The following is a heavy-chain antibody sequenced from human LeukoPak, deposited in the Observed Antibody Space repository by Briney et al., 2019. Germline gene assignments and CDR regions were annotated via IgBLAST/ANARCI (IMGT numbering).Heavy chain of an antibody. CDR1: GASTSHFY. Sequence: SETLSLSCTVSGASTSHFYWNWIRQPPGKGLEWIAYMHNSGSSKHNPSLKSRVTISIDTSKNQFSLQLTPVTAADTAMYLCARSAEWLRNAFDIWGRGTLVIVSS. J-gene: IGHJ3*02. D-gene: IGHD5-12*01. CDR2: MHNSGSS. CDR3: ARSAEWLRNAFDI. V-gene: IGHV4-59*01.